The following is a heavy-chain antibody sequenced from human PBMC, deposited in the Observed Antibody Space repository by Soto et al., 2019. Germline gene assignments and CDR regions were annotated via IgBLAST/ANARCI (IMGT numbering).Heavy chain of an antibody. J-gene: IGHJ3*02. CDR2: IWYDGSNK. Sequence: GALRLSCAPSGFTFSSYGMHWARQAPGKGLEWVAVIWYDGSNKVYADSVKGRFTISRDNSKNTLYLQMNSLRAEDTAVYYCARDLSGGYGALDTWGQGTMVTVAS. CDR1: GFTFSSYG. CDR3: ARDLSGGYGALDT. D-gene: IGHD5-12*01. V-gene: IGHV3-33*01.